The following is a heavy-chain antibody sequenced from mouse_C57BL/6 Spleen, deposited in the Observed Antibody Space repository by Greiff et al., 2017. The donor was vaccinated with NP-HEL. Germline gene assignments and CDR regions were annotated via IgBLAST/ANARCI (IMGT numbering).Heavy chain of an antibody. CDR3: ARDGNSNYFDY. CDR2: ISDGGSYT. D-gene: IGHD2-5*01. V-gene: IGHV5-4*01. Sequence: EVQLVESGGGLVKPGGSLKLSCAASGFTFSSYAMSWVRQTPEKRLEWVATISDGGSYTNYPDNVKGRFTISRDNAKNNLYLQMSHLKSEDTAMYYWARDGNSNYFDYWGQGTTLTVSS. J-gene: IGHJ2*01. CDR1: GFTFSSYA.